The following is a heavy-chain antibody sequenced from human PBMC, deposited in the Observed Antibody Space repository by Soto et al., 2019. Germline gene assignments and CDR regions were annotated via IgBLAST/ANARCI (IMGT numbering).Heavy chain of an antibody. J-gene: IGHJ6*02. V-gene: IGHV3-66*01. CDR2: IYSGGST. CDR3: ARRPISPYYYYYGMDV. CDR1: GFTVSSNY. D-gene: IGHD2-2*02. Sequence: GGSLRLSCAASGFTVSSNYMSWVRQAPGKGLEWVSVIYSGGSTYYADSVKGRFTISRDNSKNTLYLQMNSLRAEDTAVYYCARRPISPYYYYYGMDVWGQGTTVTVSS.